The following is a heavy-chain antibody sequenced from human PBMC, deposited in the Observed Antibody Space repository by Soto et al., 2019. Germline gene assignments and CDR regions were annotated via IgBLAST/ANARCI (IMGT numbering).Heavy chain of an antibody. CDR2: ISAYNGNT. V-gene: IGHV1-18*04. Sequence: ASVKVSCKASGYTFTSYGISWVRQAPGQGLEWMGWISAYNGNTNYAQKLQGRVTMTTDTSTSTAYMELRSLRSDDTAVYYCASLQYYYDCSGYYSPAQQFDYWGQGSLVTVSS. D-gene: IGHD3-22*01. CDR1: GYTFTSYG. J-gene: IGHJ4*02. CDR3: ASLQYYYDCSGYYSPAQQFDY.